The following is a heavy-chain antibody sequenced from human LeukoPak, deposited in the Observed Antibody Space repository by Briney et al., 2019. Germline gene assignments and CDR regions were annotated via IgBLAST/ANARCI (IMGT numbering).Heavy chain of an antibody. V-gene: IGHV1-18*01. J-gene: IGHJ4*02. CDR2: ISAYNGNT. D-gene: IGHD3-22*01. Sequence: ASVKVSCXASGYTFTSYGISWVRRAPGQGLEWMGWISAYNGNTNYAQKLQGRVTMTTDTSTSTAYMELRSLRSDDTAVYYCARADSSGTPNLSWGQGTLVTVSS. CDR3: ARADSSGTPNLS. CDR1: GYTFTSYG.